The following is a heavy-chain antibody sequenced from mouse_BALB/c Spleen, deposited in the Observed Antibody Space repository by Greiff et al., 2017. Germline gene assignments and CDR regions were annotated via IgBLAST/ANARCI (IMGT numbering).Heavy chain of an antibody. V-gene: IGHV7-3*02. Sequence: EVKVEESGGGLVQPGGSLRLSCATSGFTFTDYYMSWVRQPPGKALEWLGFIRNKANGYTTEYSASVKGRFTISRDNSQSILYLQMNTLRAEDSATYYCAREISFDYWGQGTTLTVSS. J-gene: IGHJ2*01. CDR3: AREISFDY. CDR1: GFTFTDYY. CDR2: IRNKANGYTT.